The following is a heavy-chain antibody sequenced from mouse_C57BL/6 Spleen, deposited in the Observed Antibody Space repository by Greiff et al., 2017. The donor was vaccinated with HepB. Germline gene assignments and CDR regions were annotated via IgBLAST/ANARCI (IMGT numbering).Heavy chain of an antibody. D-gene: IGHD1-2*01. J-gene: IGHJ1*03. CDR3: ARGYDWYFDV. Sequence: DVKLVASGGGLVKPGGSLKLSCAASGFTFSDYGMHWVRQAPEKGLEWVAYISSGSSTIYYADTVKGRFTISRDNAKNTLFLQMTSLRSEDTAMYYCARGYDWYFDVWGTGTTVTVSS. CDR1: GFTFSDYG. V-gene: IGHV5-17*01. CDR2: ISSGSSTI.